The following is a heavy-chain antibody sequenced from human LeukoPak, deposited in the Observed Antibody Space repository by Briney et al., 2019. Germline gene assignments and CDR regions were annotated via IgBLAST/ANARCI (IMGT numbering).Heavy chain of an antibody. CDR1: GFTFSRCW. CDR2: INQDGSEK. Sequence: GGSLRLSCAASGFTFSRCWMSWVRQAPGKGLKWVANINQDGSEKYYVDSVKGRFTLSRDNAKNSLYLQMNSLRAEDTAVYYCARVTSGLDYWGQGTLVTVSS. CDR3: ARVTSGLDY. V-gene: IGHV3-7*01. J-gene: IGHJ4*02.